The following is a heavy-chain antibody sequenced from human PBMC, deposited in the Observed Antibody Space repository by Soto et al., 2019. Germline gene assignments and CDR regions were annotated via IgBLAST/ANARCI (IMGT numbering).Heavy chain of an antibody. CDR2: ISSSGSTI. J-gene: IGHJ4*02. CDR1: GFTFSDYY. CDR3: ARAEEPGWLEYLPN. V-gene: IGHV3-11*01. Sequence: QVQLVESGGGLVKPGGSLRLSCAASGFTFSDYYMSWIRQAPGKGLEWVSYISSSGSTIYYADSVKRRFTICRYNAKNSLYLQMNSLRAEDTAVHYCARAEEPGWLEYLPNWGQGTLVTVSS. D-gene: IGHD6-19*01.